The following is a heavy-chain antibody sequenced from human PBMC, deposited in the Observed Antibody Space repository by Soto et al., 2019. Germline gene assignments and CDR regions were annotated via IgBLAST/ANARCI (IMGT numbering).Heavy chain of an antibody. J-gene: IGHJ6*02. CDR1: GYSFTSYW. CDR3: ARYRRITMIVVVTTDPYYYYGMDV. D-gene: IGHD3-22*01. Sequence: GESLKISCKGSGYSFTSYWIGWVRQMPGKGLEWMGIIYPGDSDTRYSPSFQGQVTISADKSISTAYLQWSSLKASDTAMYYCARYRRITMIVVVTTDPYYYYGMDVWGQGTTVTVSS. CDR2: IYPGDSDT. V-gene: IGHV5-51*01.